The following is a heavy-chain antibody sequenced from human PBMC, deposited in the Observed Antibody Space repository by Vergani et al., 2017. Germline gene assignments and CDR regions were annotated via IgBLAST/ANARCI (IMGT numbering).Heavy chain of an antibody. V-gene: IGHV3-30*03. CDR3: ARRDSSSPALDY. CDR2: MSYDGSNK. J-gene: IGHJ4*02. Sequence: QVQLVESGGGVVQPGTSMRLSCAASGFTFRSYAMHWVRQAPGKGLEWVAVMSYDGSNKYYADSVKGRFTISRDNSKNTLYLQMNSLRAEDTAVYYCARRDSSSPALDYWGQGTLVTVSS. CDR1: GFTFRSYA. D-gene: IGHD6-6*01.